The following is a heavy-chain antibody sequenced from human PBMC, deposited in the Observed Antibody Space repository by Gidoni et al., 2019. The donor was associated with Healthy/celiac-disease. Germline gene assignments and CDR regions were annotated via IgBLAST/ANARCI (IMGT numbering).Heavy chain of an antibody. CDR2: ISSSGSTI. D-gene: IGHD2-2*01. Sequence: EVQLVESGGGLVQPGGSLRLSCAASGFTFSSDEMNWARQAPGKGLEWVSYISSSGSTIYYADSVKGRFTISRDNAKNSLYLQMNSLRAEDTAVYYCARADAIVVPAANYYYYYGMDVWGQGTTVTVSS. CDR1: GFTFSSDE. V-gene: IGHV3-48*03. J-gene: IGHJ6*02. CDR3: ARADAIVVPAANYYYYYGMDV.